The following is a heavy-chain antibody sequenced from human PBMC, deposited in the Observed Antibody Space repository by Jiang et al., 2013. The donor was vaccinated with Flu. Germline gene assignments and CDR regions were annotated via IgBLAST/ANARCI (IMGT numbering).Heavy chain of an antibody. Sequence: GPGLVKPSETLSLTCTVSGGSISSYYWSWIRQPPGKGLEWIGYIYTSGSTNYNPSLKSRVTISVDTSKNQFSLKLSSVTAADTAVYYCARGSPSSIAARSDAFDIWGQGTMVTVSS. CDR1: GGSISSYY. J-gene: IGHJ3*02. D-gene: IGHD6-6*01. CDR3: ARGSPSSIAARSDAFDI. V-gene: IGHV4-4*09. CDR2: IYTSGST.